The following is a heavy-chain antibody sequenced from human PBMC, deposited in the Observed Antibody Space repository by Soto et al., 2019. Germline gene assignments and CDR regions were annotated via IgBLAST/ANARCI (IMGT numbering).Heavy chain of an antibody. CDR3: ARQRTTVVTQAYFDH. V-gene: IGHV4-39*01. Sequence: SDTLSLTCIVSCESISSSSYYWGWIRQPPGKGLEWIGSIYYSGRTYYNPSFKSRVTISIDTSKNQFSLKLSSVTATDTAVYYCARQRTTVVTQAYFDHWGQGALVTVSS. CDR2: IYYSGRT. J-gene: IGHJ4*02. CDR1: CESISSSSYY. D-gene: IGHD2-21*02.